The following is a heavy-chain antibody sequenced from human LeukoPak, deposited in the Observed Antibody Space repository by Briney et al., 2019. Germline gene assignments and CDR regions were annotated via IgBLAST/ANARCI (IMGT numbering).Heavy chain of an antibody. CDR2: INYSGTT. D-gene: IGHD3-16*02. Sequence: PSETLSLTWSVAGGSVSSSSYYWGWIRAPPGKGLEWIGSINYSGTTYYHPSLKSRVTISIDTSKNQFSLKLSSVTAADTAVYYCGRDVPTGRYDYWGQGMLVTVSS. CDR3: GRDVPTGRYDY. CDR1: GGSVSSSSYY. V-gene: IGHV4-39*07. J-gene: IGHJ4*02.